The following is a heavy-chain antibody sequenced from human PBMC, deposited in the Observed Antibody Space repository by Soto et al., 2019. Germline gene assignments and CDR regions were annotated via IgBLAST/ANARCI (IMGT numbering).Heavy chain of an antibody. D-gene: IGHD3-10*01. CDR1: GGTFAKFI. J-gene: IGHJ6*02. V-gene: IGHV1-69*13. CDR2: IVPMLGTP. Sequence: ASVKVSCKASGGTFAKFIMNWVRQTPGQGLEWMGGIVPMLGTPTYAEKYKGRITISATGSTSTAYMELTSLRSEDTAIYYCARNGTYGSSLSPYSGMDVWGQGTTVTVSS. CDR3: ARNGTYGSSLSPYSGMDV.